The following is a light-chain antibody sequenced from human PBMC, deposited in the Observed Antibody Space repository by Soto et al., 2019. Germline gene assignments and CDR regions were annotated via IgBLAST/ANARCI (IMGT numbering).Light chain of an antibody. J-gene: IGKJ3*01. CDR1: QGIRSW. CDR2: AAS. V-gene: IGKV1-12*01. Sequence: DIQMTQSPSSVSASVGDRVTITCRASQGIRSWLAWYQQKPGKAPKLLIYAASNLKSGVPSRFSGSGSGTGFAPTTSSLQPADFATCYCQQATPFSITFRRGTKVDIK. CDR3: QQATPFSIT.